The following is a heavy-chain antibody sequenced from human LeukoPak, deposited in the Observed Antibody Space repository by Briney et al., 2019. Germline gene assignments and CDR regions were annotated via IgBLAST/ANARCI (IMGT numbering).Heavy chain of an antibody. CDR1: GFTFTNHG. D-gene: IGHD2-2*03. J-gene: IGHJ4*02. V-gene: IGHV3-23*01. CDR2: ITGSGDRT. CDR3: AKDRMDPVNY. Sequence: GGSLRLSCAASGFTFTNHGMSWVRQALGKGLERVSAITGSGDRTYYADSVKGRFTISRDNSKNTLYLQMNSLRAEDTALYYCAKDRMDPVNYWGQGTLVTVSS.